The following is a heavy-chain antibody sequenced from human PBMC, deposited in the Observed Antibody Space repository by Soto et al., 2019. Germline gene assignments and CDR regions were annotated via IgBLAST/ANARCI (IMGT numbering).Heavy chain of an antibody. CDR3: ARGHYYYDSSGYYKRYNWFDP. Sequence: GGSLRLSCASSGFTFSSYDMHLVRQATGKGLEWVSAIGTAGDTYYPGSVKGRFTISRENAKNSLYLQMNSLRAEDTAVYYCARGHYYYDSSGYYKRYNWFDPWGQGTLVTVSS. V-gene: IGHV3-13*01. D-gene: IGHD3-22*01. CDR2: IGTAGDT. CDR1: GFTFSSYD. J-gene: IGHJ5*02.